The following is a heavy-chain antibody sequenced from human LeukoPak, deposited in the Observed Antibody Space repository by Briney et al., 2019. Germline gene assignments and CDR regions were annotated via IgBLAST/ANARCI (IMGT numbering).Heavy chain of an antibody. V-gene: IGHV3-48*03. CDR2: ISTTSSHI. D-gene: IGHD5-18*01. Sequence: GGSLRLSCAASGFTFRSYEMNWVRQAPGKGLEWVSYISTTSSHIYYADSVKGRSTISRDNAKNSLYLQMNSLRVEDTAVYYCARDLVQLWSKDYWGQGTLVTVSS. CDR1: GFTFRSYE. J-gene: IGHJ4*02. CDR3: ARDLVQLWSKDY.